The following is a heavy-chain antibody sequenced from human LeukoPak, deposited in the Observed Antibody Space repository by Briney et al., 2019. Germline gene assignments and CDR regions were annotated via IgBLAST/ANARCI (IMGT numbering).Heavy chain of an antibody. CDR1: GYTFTGYY. V-gene: IGHV1-2*02. J-gene: IGHJ4*02. CDR2: INPNSGGT. Sequence: GASVKVSCKPFGYTFTGYYMHWVRQAPGQGLEWMGWINPNSGGTNYAQKFQGRVTMTRDTSISTAYMELSRLRSDDTAVYYCARGGYGDYGSHDYWGQGTLVTVSS. D-gene: IGHD4-17*01. CDR3: ARGGYGDYGSHDY.